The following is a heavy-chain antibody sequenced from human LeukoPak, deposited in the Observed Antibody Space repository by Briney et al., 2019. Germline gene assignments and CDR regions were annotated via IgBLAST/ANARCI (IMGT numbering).Heavy chain of an antibody. Sequence: GGSLRLSCAASGFTFSNYAMHWVRQAPGKGLEWVTVIFFDGSISYYADSVRGRFTISRDNSKNTLSLQMNSLRAEDTAVYYCAKAEDYYGSGSYQDYWGQGTLVTVSS. CDR3: AKAEDYYGSGSYQDY. V-gene: IGHV3-30*04. D-gene: IGHD3-10*01. CDR2: IFFDGSIS. J-gene: IGHJ4*02. CDR1: GFTFSNYA.